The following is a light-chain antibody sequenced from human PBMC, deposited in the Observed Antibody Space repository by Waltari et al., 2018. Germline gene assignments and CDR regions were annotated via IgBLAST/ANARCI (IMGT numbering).Light chain of an antibody. J-gene: IGKJ1*01. Sequence: DIQMTQSPSTLSASVGDRVTITCRASQSISSWLAWYQQKPGKAPKLVIYKASSLESGVPSRFSGSGSGTEFTLTIISLQPDDFATYYCQQYNSYSRTFGQGTKVEIK. CDR1: QSISSW. CDR2: KAS. CDR3: QQYNSYSRT. V-gene: IGKV1-5*03.